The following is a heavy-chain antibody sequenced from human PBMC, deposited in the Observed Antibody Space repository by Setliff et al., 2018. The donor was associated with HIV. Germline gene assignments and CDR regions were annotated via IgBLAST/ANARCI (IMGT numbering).Heavy chain of an antibody. J-gene: IGHJ4*02. D-gene: IGHD6-19*01. V-gene: IGHV4-61*02. CDR3: ARDRCSGCYRFDC. CDR1: GGSISSGSYY. Sequence: SETLSLTCTVSGGSISSGSYYWSWIRQPAGKGLEWIGRIYTSGSTNYNPSLKSRVTISVDTSKNQFSLKLSSVTAADTAVYYCARDRCSGCYRFDCWGQGTLVTVSS. CDR2: IYTSGST.